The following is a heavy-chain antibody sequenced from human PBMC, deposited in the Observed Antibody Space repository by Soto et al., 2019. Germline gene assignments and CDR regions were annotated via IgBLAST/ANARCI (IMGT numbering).Heavy chain of an antibody. CDR1: GFTFSSYA. Sequence: PGGSLRLSCAASGFTFSSYAMHWVRQAPGKGLEWVAVISYDGSNKYYADSVKGRFTISRDNSKNTLYLQMNSLRAEDTAVYYCAREEGGSYLDAFDTWGQGTMVTVSS. J-gene: IGHJ3*02. CDR3: AREEGGSYLDAFDT. V-gene: IGHV3-30-3*01. CDR2: ISYDGSNK. D-gene: IGHD1-26*01.